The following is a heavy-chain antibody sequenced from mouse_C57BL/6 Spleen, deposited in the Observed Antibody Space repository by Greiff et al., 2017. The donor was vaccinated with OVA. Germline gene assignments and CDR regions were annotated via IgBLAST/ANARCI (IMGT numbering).Heavy chain of an antibody. D-gene: IGHD4-1*01. CDR2: IYPRSGNT. CDR3: ASPNWDRGAWFAY. Sequence: QVQLKESGAELARPGASVKLSCKASGYTFTSYGISWVKQSTGQGLEWIGEIYPRSGNTYYNEKFKGKATLTADKSSSTAYMELRSLTSEDSAVYFCASPNWDRGAWFAYWGQGTLVTVSA. J-gene: IGHJ3*01. V-gene: IGHV1-81*01. CDR1: GYTFTSYG.